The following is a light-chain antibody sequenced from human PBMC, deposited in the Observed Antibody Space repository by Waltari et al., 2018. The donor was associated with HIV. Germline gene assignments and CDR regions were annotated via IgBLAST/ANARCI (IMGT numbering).Light chain of an antibody. J-gene: IGLJ2*01. Sequence: SYELTQPPSVSVSPGQTASIPCSGDKLGDKYVSWYQQKAGQSPVLVIFQDSKRPSGIPGRFSGSNSGNTATLTISGTQAMDEADYYCQAWDSRTSFGGGTKLTVL. CDR3: QAWDSRTS. CDR1: KLGDKY. V-gene: IGLV3-1*01. CDR2: QDS.